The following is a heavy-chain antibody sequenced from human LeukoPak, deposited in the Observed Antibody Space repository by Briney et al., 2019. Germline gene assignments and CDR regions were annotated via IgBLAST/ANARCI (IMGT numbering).Heavy chain of an antibody. J-gene: IGHJ4*02. D-gene: IGHD6-13*01. CDR1: GGTFSSYA. V-gene: IGHV1-69*04. CDR3: ASARTYSSSWGDFDY. Sequence: ASVKVFCKASGGTFSSYAISWVRQAPGQGLEWMGRIIPILGIANYAQKFQGRVTITADKSTSTAYMELSSLRSEDTAVYYCASARTYSSSWGDFDYWGQGTLVTVSS. CDR2: IIPILGIA.